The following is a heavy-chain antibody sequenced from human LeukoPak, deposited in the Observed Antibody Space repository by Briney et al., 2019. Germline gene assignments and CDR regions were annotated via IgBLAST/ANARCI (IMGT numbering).Heavy chain of an antibody. J-gene: IGHJ4*02. D-gene: IGHD6-13*01. Sequence: SETLSLTCTVSGGSISSGSYYWSWIRQPAGKGLEWIGRIYTSGSTNYNPSLKSRVTISIDTSKNQFSLKLSSVTAADTAVYSCAIGSSILFDYWGQGTLVTVSS. CDR2: IYTSGST. CDR1: GGSISSGSYY. CDR3: AIGSSILFDY. V-gene: IGHV4-61*02.